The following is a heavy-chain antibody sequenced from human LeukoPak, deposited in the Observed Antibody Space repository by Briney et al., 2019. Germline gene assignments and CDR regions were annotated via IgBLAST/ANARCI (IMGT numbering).Heavy chain of an antibody. CDR2: LSSGDNT. D-gene: IGHD4-17*01. CDR1: GFNVNSYY. V-gene: IGHV3-53*03. CDR3: AKDTTTHTVTTHYFDY. J-gene: IGHJ4*02. Sequence: GGSLRLSCAASGFNVNSYYMSWVRQAPGRGLEWVSALSSGDNTHYADSVNGRFTISRDNSKNTLYLQLNSLRAEDTAVYYCAKDTTTHTVTTHYFDYWGQGTLVTVSS.